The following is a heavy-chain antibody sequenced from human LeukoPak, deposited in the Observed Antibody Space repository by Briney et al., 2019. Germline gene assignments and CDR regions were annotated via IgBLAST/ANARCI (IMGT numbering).Heavy chain of an antibody. CDR1: GNYW. V-gene: IGHV3-74*01. Sequence: GGSLRLSGAASGNYWMHWVRQAPGRGLGWFSHINSDGSWTSYADSVKGRFTISRDNAKNSMYLQMNSLRAEDTAVYYCTRDPGRCTSTSCYPDYWGQGTLVTVSS. CDR2: INSDGSWT. D-gene: IGHD2-2*01. CDR3: TRDPGRCTSTSCYPDY. J-gene: IGHJ4*02.